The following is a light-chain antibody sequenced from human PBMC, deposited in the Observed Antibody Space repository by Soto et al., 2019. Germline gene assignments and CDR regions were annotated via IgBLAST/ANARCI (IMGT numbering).Light chain of an antibody. Sequence: EIVLTQSPATLSLSPGERATLSCRASQSVSSYLAWYQQKPGQAPRLLIYDASNRATGITATFSGSGSGTDFMLTISSLEPEDFGGYYGQQRSNWPPTFGQGAQVEIK. CDR3: QQRSNWPPT. J-gene: IGKJ1*01. V-gene: IGKV3-11*01. CDR1: QSVSSY. CDR2: DAS.